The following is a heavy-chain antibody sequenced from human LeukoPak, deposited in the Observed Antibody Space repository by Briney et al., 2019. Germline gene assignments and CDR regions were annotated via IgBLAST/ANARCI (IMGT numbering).Heavy chain of an antibody. J-gene: IGHJ4*02. CDR3: ARDPSAVALGTYG. CDR2: IYSGGAT. V-gene: IGHV3-66*01. Sequence: PGGSLRLSCAASGVTVGNNYMIWVRQAPGKVLEWVSRIYSGGATNYAGSVKGRFTISRASSKNPLFLQLNSLRAEDTAVYSSARDPSAVALGTYGWGQGTLVTVSS. CDR1: GVTVGNNY. D-gene: IGHD6-13*01.